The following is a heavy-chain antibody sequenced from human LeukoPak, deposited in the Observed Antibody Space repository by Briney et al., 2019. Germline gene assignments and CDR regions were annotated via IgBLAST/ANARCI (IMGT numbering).Heavy chain of an antibody. CDR3: AKIYYYDSSGTDD. V-gene: IGHV4-59*08. CDR1: GTSISGDY. CDR2: VYFTGNT. Sequence: SETLSLTCTVSGTSISGDYWSWIRQPPGKGLEWIGYVYFTGNTNYNPSLKSRVTISMDTSNNQISLTVTSVTAADTAVYYCAKIYYYDSSGTDDWGQGTLVTVSS. J-gene: IGHJ4*02. D-gene: IGHD3-22*01.